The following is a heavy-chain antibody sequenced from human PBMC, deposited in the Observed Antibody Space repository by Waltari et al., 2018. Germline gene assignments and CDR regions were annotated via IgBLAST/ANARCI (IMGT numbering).Heavy chain of an antibody. CDR1: GGSISTSSYY. CDR3: AREDRFLSDSSGN. J-gene: IGHJ4*02. Sequence: QMQLQESGPGLVKPWETLSLTCTVSGGSISTSSYYWAWIRQPPGKGLEWIGTIYYNEATQYISSLKSRVSISVDTFRNQFSLRLTSLTAADTAVYYCAREDRFLSDSSGNWGQGAQVTVSS. D-gene: IGHD6-25*01. V-gene: IGHV4-39*02. CDR2: IYYNEAT.